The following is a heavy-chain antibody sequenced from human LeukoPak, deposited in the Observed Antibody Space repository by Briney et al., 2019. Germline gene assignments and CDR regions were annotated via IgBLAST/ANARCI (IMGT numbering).Heavy chain of an antibody. CDR3: ARDWVVISYGMDV. J-gene: IGHJ6*02. V-gene: IGHV1-46*01. D-gene: IGHD3-22*01. CDR2: INPSGGST. Sequence: GASVKVSCKASGYTFTSYYMHWVRQAPGQGLEWMGIINPSGGSTSYAQKFQGRVTMTRDTSTSTVYMELSRLRSDDTAVYYCARDWVVISYGMDVWGQGTTVTVSS. CDR1: GYTFTSYY.